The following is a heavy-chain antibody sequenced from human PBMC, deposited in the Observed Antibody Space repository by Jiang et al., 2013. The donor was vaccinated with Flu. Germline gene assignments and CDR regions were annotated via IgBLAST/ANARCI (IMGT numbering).Heavy chain of an antibody. J-gene: IGHJ4*02. V-gene: IGHV3-7*04. CDR3: AKEEWFKIDY. Sequence: INYMSWVRQGSRERAWEWVAKIKPDGSEKYYVDSVKGRFTVSRDNAKNSLYLEMNSLRAEDTAVYYCAKEEWFKIDYWGQGTLVTVSS. D-gene: IGHD3-3*01. CDR1: INY. CDR2: IKPDGSEK.